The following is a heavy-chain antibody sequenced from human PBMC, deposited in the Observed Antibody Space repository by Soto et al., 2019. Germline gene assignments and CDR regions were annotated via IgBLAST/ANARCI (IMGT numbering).Heavy chain of an antibody. V-gene: IGHV3-7*01. J-gene: IGHJ4*02. Sequence: EVQLVESGGGLVQPGGSLRLSCAASGFTFSSYWMSWVRQAPGKGLEWVANIKQDGSEKYYVDSAKGRFTISRDNAKNSLYLQMNSLRAEDTAVYYCARDARGKLGIQDYWGQGTLVTVSS. CDR2: IKQDGSEK. CDR1: GFTFSSYW. CDR3: ARDARGKLGIQDY. D-gene: IGHD7-27*01.